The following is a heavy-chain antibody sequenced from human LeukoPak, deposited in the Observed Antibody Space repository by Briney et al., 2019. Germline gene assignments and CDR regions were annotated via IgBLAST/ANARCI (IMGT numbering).Heavy chain of an antibody. D-gene: IGHD6-13*01. V-gene: IGHV3-21*01. CDR2: ISRSSNYI. J-gene: IGHJ4*02. Sequence: GGSLRLSCAASGFTFSSYGMNWVRQAPGKGLEWVSSISRSSNYIYYADSVKGRFTISRDNAKNSLYLQMNSLRAEDTAVYYCGRVAEAAAFDYWGQGILVTVSS. CDR1: GFTFSSYG. CDR3: GRVAEAAAFDY.